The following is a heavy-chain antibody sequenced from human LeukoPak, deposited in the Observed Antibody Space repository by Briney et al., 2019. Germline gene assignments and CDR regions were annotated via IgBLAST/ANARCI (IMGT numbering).Heavy chain of an antibody. CDR1: GGSISSHY. D-gene: IGHD2-15*01. CDR3: ARRVVVVDAFDI. J-gene: IGHJ3*02. CDR2: IYYSGST. Sequence: KTSETLSLTCTVSGGSISSHYWSWIRQPPGKGLEWIGYIYYSGSTNYNPSLKSRVTISVDTSKNQFPLKLSSVTAADTAVYYCARRVVVVDAFDIWGQGTMVTVSS. V-gene: IGHV4-59*11.